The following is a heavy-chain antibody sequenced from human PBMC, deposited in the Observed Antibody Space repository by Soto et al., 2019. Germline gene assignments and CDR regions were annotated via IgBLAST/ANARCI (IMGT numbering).Heavy chain of an antibody. CDR1: GGTFSSYA. CDR2: IIPMFGTT. J-gene: IGHJ5*02. Sequence: LVKGSCKASGGTFSSYAISWVRQAPGQGLEWMGGIIPMFGTTKYAQKFQGRLTITADESTSTAYMELSSLRSGDTAVYYCARGVVVVPTSQLGWFDPWGQGTLVTVSS. V-gene: IGHV1-69*13. CDR3: ARGVVVVPTSQLGWFDP. D-gene: IGHD2-15*01.